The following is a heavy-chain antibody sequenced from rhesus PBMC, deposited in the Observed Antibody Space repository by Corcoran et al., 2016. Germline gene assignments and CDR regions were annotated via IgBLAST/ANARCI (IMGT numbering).Heavy chain of an antibody. Sequence: QVQLQESGPGLVKPSETLSLTCAVSGYSISSGYGWSWIRQPPGKGLEWIGYIGGSSGSTNYNPSLRSQVTISKDTSKNQFSLKLSSVTAADTAVYYCARGYCTSTTCWNFDYWGQGVLVTVSS. CDR2: IGGSSGST. CDR3: ARGYCTSTTCWNFDY. J-gene: IGHJ4*01. CDR1: GYSISSGYG. D-gene: IGHD2-2*01. V-gene: IGHV4-127*01.